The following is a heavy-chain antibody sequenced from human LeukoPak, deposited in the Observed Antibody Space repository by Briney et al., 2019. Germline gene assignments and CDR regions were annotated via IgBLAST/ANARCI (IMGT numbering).Heavy chain of an antibody. CDR3: ARVVGLTGYSSTWYSGYYYYMDV. CDR2: ISAYNGNT. J-gene: IGHJ6*03. D-gene: IGHD6-13*01. CDR1: GYTFTSYG. V-gene: IGHV1-18*01. Sequence: ASVKVSCKASGYTFTSYGISWVRQAPGQGLEWMGWISAYNGNTNYAQKLQGRVTMTTDTSTSTAYMELRSLRSDDTAVYYCARVVGLTGYSSTWYSGYYYYMDVWGKGTTVTVSS.